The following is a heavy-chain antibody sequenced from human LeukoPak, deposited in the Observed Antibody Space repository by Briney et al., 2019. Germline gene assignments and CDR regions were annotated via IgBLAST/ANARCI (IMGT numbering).Heavy chain of an antibody. D-gene: IGHD2-8*01. CDR2: INHSGST. CDR3: ARVSVMVYASDY. CDR1: GGPFSDYY. V-gene: IGHV4-34*01. J-gene: IGHJ4*02. Sequence: PSETLSLTCAVYGGPFSDYYWSWIRQPPGKGLEWIGKINHSGSTNYNPSLKSRVTISVDKSKNQFSLKLSSVTAADTAVYYCARVSVMVYASDYWGQGTLVAVSS.